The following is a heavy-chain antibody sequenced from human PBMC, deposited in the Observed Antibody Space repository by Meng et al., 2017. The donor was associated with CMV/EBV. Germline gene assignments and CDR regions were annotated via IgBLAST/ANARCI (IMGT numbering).Heavy chain of an antibody. D-gene: IGHD2-2*01. V-gene: IGHV1-69*10. J-gene: IGHJ6*02. CDR3: ARDRYCSSTSCHHHSPYGMDV. CDR2: IIPILGIA. Sequence: SVKVSCKASGGTFSSYVISWVRQAPGQGLEWMGGIIPILGIANYAQKFQGRVTITADKSTSTAYMELSSLRSEDTAVYYCARDRYCSSTSCHHHSPYGMDVWGQGTTVTVSS. CDR1: GGTFSSYV.